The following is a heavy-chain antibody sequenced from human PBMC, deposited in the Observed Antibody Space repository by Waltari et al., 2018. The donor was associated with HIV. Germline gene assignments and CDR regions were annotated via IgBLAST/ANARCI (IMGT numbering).Heavy chain of an antibody. D-gene: IGHD3-10*01. CDR2: IKSNADGGTI. V-gene: IGHV3-15*01. J-gene: IGHJ5*01. CDR1: GLIFYKAL. Sequence: EGQLVEAGGGLVDPGGYLRFSGVCSGLIFYKALFTWVRRGPGKGLEWVGRIKSNADGGTIYDATPVKGRFVMSRDDTNNTLYLQLNSLKIEDTAIYYCATLWFGELPNQDSWG. CDR3: ATLWFGELPNQDS.